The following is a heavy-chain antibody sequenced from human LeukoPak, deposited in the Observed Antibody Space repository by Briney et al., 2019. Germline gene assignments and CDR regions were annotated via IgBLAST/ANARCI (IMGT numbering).Heavy chain of an antibody. CDR3: ARDARGNFFDY. D-gene: IGHD2-15*01. Sequence: AGGSLRLSCAASGFTFSSYWMSWVRQAPGKGLEWVSSISSSSSYIYYADSVKGRFTISRDNAKNSLYLQMNSLRAEDTAVYYCARDARGNFFDYWGQGTLVTVSS. J-gene: IGHJ4*02. CDR2: ISSSSSYI. V-gene: IGHV3-21*01. CDR1: GFTFSSYW.